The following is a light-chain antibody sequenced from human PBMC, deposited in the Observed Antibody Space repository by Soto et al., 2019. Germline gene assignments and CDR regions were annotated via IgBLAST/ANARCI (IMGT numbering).Light chain of an antibody. CDR3: LQYNNWVPT. V-gene: IGKV3D-15*01. CDR1: QTVSNRY. Sequence: ETVLTQSPATLSLSPGERATLSCRASQTVSNRYVAWYQHKPGQAPRVLIHAASSRITGIPDRFSGSGSGAEFTFTISSLQSEDFAVYYCLQYNNWVPTFGQGTKVDIK. CDR2: AAS. J-gene: IGKJ1*01.